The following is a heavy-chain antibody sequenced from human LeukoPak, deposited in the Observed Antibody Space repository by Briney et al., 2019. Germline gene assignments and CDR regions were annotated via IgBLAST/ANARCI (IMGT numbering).Heavy chain of an antibody. CDR2: IYYSGST. CDR3: AREAISYYYDSSGPAGYFQH. D-gene: IGHD3-22*01. V-gene: IGHV4-31*03. CDR1: GGFISSGGYY. Sequence: SQTLSLTCTVSGGFISSGGYYWSWIRQHPGKGLEWIGYIYYSGSTYYNPSLKSRVTISVDTSKNQFSLKLSSVTAADTAVYYCAREAISYYYDSSGPAGYFQHWGQGTLVTVSS. J-gene: IGHJ1*01.